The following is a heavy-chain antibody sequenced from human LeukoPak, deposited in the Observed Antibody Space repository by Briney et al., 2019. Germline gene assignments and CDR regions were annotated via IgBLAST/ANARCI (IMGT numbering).Heavy chain of an antibody. Sequence: SGGSLRLSCAASGFTFSDFGMYWVRQAPGKGLEWVSVISNGGSDKYYADSVKGRFTISRDNSKNTLYLQMNSLRVEDTAVYHCAKRMGPSIVAADLDYWGQGTLVTVSS. J-gene: IGHJ4*02. V-gene: IGHV3-30*18. CDR2: ISNGGSDK. D-gene: IGHD6-13*01. CDR1: GFTFSDFG. CDR3: AKRMGPSIVAADLDY.